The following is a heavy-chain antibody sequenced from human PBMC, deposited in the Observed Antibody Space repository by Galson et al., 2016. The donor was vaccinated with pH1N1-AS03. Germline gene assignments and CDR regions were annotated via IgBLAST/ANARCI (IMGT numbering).Heavy chain of an antibody. V-gene: IGHV4-61*08. CDR2: IYHSGST. CDR3: ARFSNWFDP. J-gene: IGHJ5*02. CDR1: GGSVRGGVYF. D-gene: IGHD2/OR15-2a*01. Sequence: ETLSLTCTVSGGSVRGGVYFWSWIRQSPGKGLEWIGHIYHSGSTEYNPSLKSRVTMSIDTSKNQFSLRLTSVTAADTAVYYCARFSNWFDPWGQGTLVAVSS.